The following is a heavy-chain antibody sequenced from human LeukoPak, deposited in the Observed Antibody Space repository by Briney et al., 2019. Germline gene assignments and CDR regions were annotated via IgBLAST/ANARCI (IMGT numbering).Heavy chain of an antibody. D-gene: IGHD3-22*01. Sequence: GGSLRLSCAASGFTFSNAWMSWVRQAPGKGLEWVGRIKSKTDGGTTDYAAPVKGRFTISRDDSKNTLYLQMNSLKTEDTAVYYCTTDTYYYDSSGYYFADYWGQGTPVTVSS. V-gene: IGHV3-15*01. CDR1: GFTFSNAW. CDR2: IKSKTDGGTT. J-gene: IGHJ4*02. CDR3: TTDTYYYDSSGYYFADY.